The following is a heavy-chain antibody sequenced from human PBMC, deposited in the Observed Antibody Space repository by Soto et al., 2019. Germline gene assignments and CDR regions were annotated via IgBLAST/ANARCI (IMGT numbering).Heavy chain of an antibody. V-gene: IGHV3-30*18. D-gene: IGHD6-6*01. CDR3: AKAPAARFHFDY. CDR1: GFTFSSYG. CDR2: ISYDGSNK. Sequence: GGSLRLSCAASGFTFSSYGMHWVRQAPGKGLEWVAVISYDGSNKYYADSVKGRFTISRDNSKNTLYLQMNSLRAEDTAVYYCAKAPAARFHFDYWGQGTLVTVSS. J-gene: IGHJ4*02.